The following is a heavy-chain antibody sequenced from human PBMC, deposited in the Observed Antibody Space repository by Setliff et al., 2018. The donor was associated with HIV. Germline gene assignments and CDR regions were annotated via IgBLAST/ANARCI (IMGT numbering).Heavy chain of an antibody. V-gene: IGHV4-61*09. Sequence: SETLSLTCKVSGDAITGGSYYWSWIRQPAGKSLEWIGHIYSSGTTDYNPSLKRRVSISLDRPRNQVSLKLTSVTAADTALYYCARATRIIPLVVPGASDYWGQGTLVTVSS. D-gene: IGHD2-8*02. J-gene: IGHJ4*02. CDR2: IYSSGTT. CDR1: GDAITGGSYY. CDR3: ARATRIIPLVVPGASDY.